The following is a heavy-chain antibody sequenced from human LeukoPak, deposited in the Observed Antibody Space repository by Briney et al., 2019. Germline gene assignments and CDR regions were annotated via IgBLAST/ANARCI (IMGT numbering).Heavy chain of an antibody. V-gene: IGHV3-43D*04. Sequence: GGSLRLSCAASGFTLHDYNMHWVRQAPGKGLEWVSHITWDDGSTYYAQSVKRRFTIYRDNTKNSLYLQMNSLRAEDDALYYCASLCSSTSCTHFDYWGQGTLVTVSS. CDR1: GFTLHDYN. CDR2: ITWDDGST. D-gene: IGHD2-2*01. J-gene: IGHJ4*02. CDR3: ASLCSSTSCTHFDY.